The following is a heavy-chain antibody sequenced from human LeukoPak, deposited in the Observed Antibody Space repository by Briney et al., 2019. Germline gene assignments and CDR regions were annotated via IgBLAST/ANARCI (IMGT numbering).Heavy chain of an antibody. CDR2: ISSSGSTI. CDR1: GFTFSSYE. J-gene: IGHJ4*02. V-gene: IGHV3-48*03. Sequence: GGSLRLSCAASGFTFSSYEMNWVRQAPGKGLEWVSYISSSGSTIYYADSVKGRFTISRDNAKNSLYLQMNSLRAEDTAVYYCATSTLILRLIFDYWGQGTLVTVSS. CDR3: ATSTLILRLIFDY. D-gene: IGHD4-17*01.